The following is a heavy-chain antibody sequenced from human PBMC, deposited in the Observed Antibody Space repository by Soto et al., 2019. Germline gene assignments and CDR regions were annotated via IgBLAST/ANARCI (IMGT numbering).Heavy chain of an antibody. V-gene: IGHV3-21*01. CDR2: ISSTSTYI. CDR1: GFTFSTYT. CDR3: AREGSYWNDVGPD. Sequence: GGSLRLSCAASGFTFSTYTMNWVRQAPGKGLEWVSSISSTSTYIYYADSLKGRFTISRDNAKNSLYLQMNSLRAEDTAVYYCAREGSYWNDVGPDWGQGTLVTVSS. J-gene: IGHJ4*02. D-gene: IGHD1-1*01.